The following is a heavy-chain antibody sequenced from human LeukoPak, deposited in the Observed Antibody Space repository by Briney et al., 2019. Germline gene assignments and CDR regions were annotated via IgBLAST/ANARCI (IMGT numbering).Heavy chain of an antibody. Sequence: PGGSLRLSCTASGFTFSNYFMSWVRQAPGKGLEWVSSISGSGGKTYYTDSVKGRFTISRDNSKNMLYLQMNSLRAEDTAVYYCAGRLTQYDCFDPWGQGILVTVSS. CDR2: ISGSGGKT. J-gene: IGHJ5*02. CDR3: AGRLTQYDCFDP. D-gene: IGHD2-2*01. V-gene: IGHV3-23*01. CDR1: GFTFSNYF.